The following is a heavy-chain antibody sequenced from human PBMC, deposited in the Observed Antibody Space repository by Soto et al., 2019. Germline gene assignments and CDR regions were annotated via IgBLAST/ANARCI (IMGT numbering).Heavy chain of an antibody. J-gene: IGHJ4*02. Sequence: QVQLQESGPGLVKPSETLSLTCTVSGGSISSYYWSWIRQPPGKGLEWIGYIYYSGTTNYNPSLKSRVTISVDTSKNQFSLKLGSVTAADTAVYYCAGGWWYYFDYWGQGTLVTVSS. CDR2: IYYSGTT. CDR3: AGGWWYYFDY. CDR1: GGSISSYY. D-gene: IGHD6-19*01. V-gene: IGHV4-59*08.